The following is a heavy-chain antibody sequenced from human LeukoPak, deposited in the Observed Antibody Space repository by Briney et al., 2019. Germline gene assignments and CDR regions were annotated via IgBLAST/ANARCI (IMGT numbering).Heavy chain of an antibody. Sequence: PSETLSLTCAVYGGSFSGYYWSWIRQPPGKGLEWIGEINHSGSTNYNPSLKSRVTISVDTSKNQFSLQLSSVTPGDTAVYYCARGYYCDSWGQGTLVTVSS. V-gene: IGHV4-34*01. CDR2: INHSGST. CDR3: ARGYYCDS. CDR1: GGSFSGYY. J-gene: IGHJ4*02.